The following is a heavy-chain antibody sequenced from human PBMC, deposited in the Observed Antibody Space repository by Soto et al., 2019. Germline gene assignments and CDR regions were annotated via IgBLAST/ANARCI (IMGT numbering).Heavy chain of an antibody. CDR3: AREPLWSGPWPLDAFDL. CDR1: GFVVTDYY. CDR2: FLIGGDT. J-gene: IGHJ3*01. V-gene: IGHV3-53*01. D-gene: IGHD3-3*01. Sequence: VGSLRLSCAASGFVVTDYYMSWVRQAPGKGLEWVAVFLIGGDTHYGESVKGRFTISRDNSKNTLYLQMNSLRAEDTAVYYCAREPLWSGPWPLDAFDLWGQGTMVTVSS.